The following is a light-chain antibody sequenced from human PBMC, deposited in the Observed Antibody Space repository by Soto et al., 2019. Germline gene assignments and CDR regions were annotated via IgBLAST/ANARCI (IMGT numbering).Light chain of an antibody. V-gene: IGKV3-15*01. CDR3: QQYKIWPEG. CDR2: GAS. Sequence: EMVMTQSPATLSVSPGERAALSCRASQSVGSNLAWYQQKPGQAPRLLIYGASTRAIAIPARFSGSGSGTEFTLTISSLQSEDFAVYYCQQYKIWPEGFGGGTKVEIK. CDR1: QSVGSN. J-gene: IGKJ4*01.